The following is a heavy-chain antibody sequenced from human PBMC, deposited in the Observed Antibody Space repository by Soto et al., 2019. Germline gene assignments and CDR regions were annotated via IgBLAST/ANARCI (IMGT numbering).Heavy chain of an antibody. J-gene: IGHJ4*02. CDR1: GESISSSSYY. D-gene: IGHD6-6*01. Sequence: SETLSLTCIVSGESISSSSYYWGWIRQPPGKGLEWIGSIYYSGRTYYNPSFQGQVTISADKSISTAYLQWSSLKASDTAMYYCARQSIAAHPWYFDYWGQGTLVTVSS. V-gene: IGHV4-39*07. CDR3: ARQSIAAHPWYFDY. CDR2: IYYSGRT.